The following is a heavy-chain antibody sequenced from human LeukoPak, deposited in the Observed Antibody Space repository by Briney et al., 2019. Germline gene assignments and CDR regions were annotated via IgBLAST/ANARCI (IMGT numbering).Heavy chain of an antibody. CDR2: IIPIFGTA. J-gene: IGHJ4*02. D-gene: IGHD3-22*01. V-gene: IGHV1-69*13. CDR3: QYYDSSGYYYNDY. CDR1: GGTFSSYA. Sequence: GASVKVSCKASGGTFSSYAISRVRRAPGQGLEWMGGIIPIFGTANYAQKFQGRVTITADESTSTAYMELSSLRSEDTAVYYCQYYDSSGYYYNDYWGQGTLVTVSS.